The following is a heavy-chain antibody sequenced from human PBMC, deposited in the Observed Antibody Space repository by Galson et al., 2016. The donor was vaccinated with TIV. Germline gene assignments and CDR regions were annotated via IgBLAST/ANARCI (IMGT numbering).Heavy chain of an antibody. CDR2: IDTDGTTT. J-gene: IGHJ1*01. D-gene: IGHD3-16*01. CDR1: GISVNNDW. Sequence: SLRLSCAASGISVNNDWMHWVRQSPVKGLVWVARIDTDGTTTYYADSVKGRFSISRDNAKNTVYLQMNNLIADDTAVYYCVRDRLGWHWGQGTLVTVSS. V-gene: IGHV3-74*01. CDR3: VRDRLGWH.